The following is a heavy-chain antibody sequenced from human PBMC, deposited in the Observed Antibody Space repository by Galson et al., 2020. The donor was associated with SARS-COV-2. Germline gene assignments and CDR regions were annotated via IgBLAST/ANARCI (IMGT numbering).Heavy chain of an antibody. J-gene: IGHJ3*02. D-gene: IGHD4-17*01. V-gene: IGHV1-18*01. CDR1: GYTFHSYG. Sequence: ASEKVPCKDSGYTFHSYGISWVRQAPGHGLEWMGWISAYNGNTNYAQKLQGRVTMTTDTSTSTAYMELRSLRSDDPAVYYCSIYGDYLSAFDIWGQGTMVNGSS. CDR3: SIYGDYLSAFDI. CDR2: ISAYNGNT.